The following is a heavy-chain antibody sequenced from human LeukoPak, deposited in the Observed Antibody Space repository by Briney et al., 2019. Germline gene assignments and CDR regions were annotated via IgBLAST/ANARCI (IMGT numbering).Heavy chain of an antibody. J-gene: IGHJ3*02. CDR2: IKPDGSEK. V-gene: IGHV3-7*01. Sequence: GGSLRLSCAASGFTFSSYWMSWVRQAPGKGLEWVANIKPDGSEKYCVHSVKGRFTISRDNAKKSLYLQMNSLRAEDTAVYYCARGDFNDYGDYVDAFEIWGQGTMVTVSA. CDR1: GFTFSSYW. D-gene: IGHD4-17*01. CDR3: ARGDFNDYGDYVDAFEI.